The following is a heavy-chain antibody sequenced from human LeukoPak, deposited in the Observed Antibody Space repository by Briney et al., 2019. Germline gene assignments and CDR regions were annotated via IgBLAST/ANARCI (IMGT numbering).Heavy chain of an antibody. CDR3: ARDESYYGY. Sequence: GGSLTLSCAASGFTVSSNYMSWIRQSPGKGLEWVSVIYSGGSTYYADSVKGRFTISRDNSKNTLYLQMNSLRAEDTDVYYCARDESYYGYWGQGTLVTVSS. J-gene: IGHJ4*02. V-gene: IGHV3-53*01. CDR2: IYSGGST. CDR1: GFTVSSNY.